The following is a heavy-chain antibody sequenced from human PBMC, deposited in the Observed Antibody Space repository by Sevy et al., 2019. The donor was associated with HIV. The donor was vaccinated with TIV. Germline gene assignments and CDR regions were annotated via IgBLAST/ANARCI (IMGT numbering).Heavy chain of an antibody. CDR2: ISYDRSEK. J-gene: IGHJ4*02. Sequence: GGCLRLSCAASGFTFGSYGMHWVRQAPGKGLEWVAFISYDRSEKEYADSVKGRFTISRVKSKNTVDLQINSLRVDDTALYYCARVWRSYYFDYWGQGTLVNVSS. D-gene: IGHD3-16*01. CDR3: ARVWRSYYFDY. CDR1: GFTFGSYG. V-gene: IGHV3-33*01.